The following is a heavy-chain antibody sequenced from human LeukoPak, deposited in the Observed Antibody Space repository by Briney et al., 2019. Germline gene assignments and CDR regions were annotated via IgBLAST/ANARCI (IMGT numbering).Heavy chain of an antibody. Sequence: GGSLRLSCAASGFTFSAYGMTWVRQAPGKGLECVSTVSNNGDSTYYVDSVKGRFTISRDNSKNTLYLQMNSLRAEDTAVYYCAGRGIAHSWGQGTLVTVSS. J-gene: IGHJ5*02. CDR3: AGRGIAHS. V-gene: IGHV3-23*01. CDR2: VSNNGDST. D-gene: IGHD6-13*01. CDR1: GFTFSAYG.